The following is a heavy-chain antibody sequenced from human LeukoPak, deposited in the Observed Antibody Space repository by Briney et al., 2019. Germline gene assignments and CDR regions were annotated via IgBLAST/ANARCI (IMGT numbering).Heavy chain of an antibody. J-gene: IGHJ3*02. V-gene: IGHV3-23*01. D-gene: IGHD3-22*01. CDR1: GFTFSSYA. Sequence: RPGGSLRLSCAASGFTFSSYAMSWVRQAPGKGLEWVSSISGSGGSTYYADSVKGRFTISGDNSKNTLYLQINSQRADDTAVYYCAGSGYSYVYAFDIWRQRTMVTVSS. CDR3: AGSGYSYVYAFDI. CDR2: ISGSGGST.